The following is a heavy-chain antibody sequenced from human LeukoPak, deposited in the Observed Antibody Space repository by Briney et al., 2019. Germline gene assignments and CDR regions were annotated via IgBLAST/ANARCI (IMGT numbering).Heavy chain of an antibody. J-gene: IGHJ4*02. CDR1: GYTFTGYH. D-gene: IGHD5-24*01. V-gene: IGHV1-2*02. Sequence: SVKVSCKASGYTFTGYHMHWVRQAPGQGLEWMGWIKANNGGIKYAQKFQGRVTLTRDTSINTAYMELSSLLSDDTAVYYCARDPVDGYYHFDYWGQGTLVTVAS. CDR3: ARDPVDGYYHFDY. CDR2: IKANNGGI.